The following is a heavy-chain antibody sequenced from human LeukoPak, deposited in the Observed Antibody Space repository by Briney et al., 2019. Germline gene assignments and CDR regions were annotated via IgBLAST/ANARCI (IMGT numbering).Heavy chain of an antibody. CDR3: GKHVSSGWDYYNGLDV. Sequence: SETLSLTCKVSGGSIGSSGFYWGWIRQPPGKGLEWIGSIYYPGSTHYNPSLQSRVTISVDTSKYQVSLTLSSVTATDTAVYYGGKHVSSGWDYYNGLDVWGQGTTVTVPS. D-gene: IGHD6-19*01. J-gene: IGHJ6*02. CDR1: GGSIGSSGFY. V-gene: IGHV4-39*01. CDR2: IYYPGST.